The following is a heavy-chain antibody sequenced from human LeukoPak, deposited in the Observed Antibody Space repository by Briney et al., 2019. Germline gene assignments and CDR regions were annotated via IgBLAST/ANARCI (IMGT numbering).Heavy chain of an antibody. CDR3: ARRFTMVRGVIIDDFAFDI. CDR2: ISGSGGST. Sequence: EGSLRLSCAASGFTFSSYAMSWVRQAPGKGLEWVSAISGSGGSTYYADSVKGRFTISRDNSKNTLYLQMNSLRAEDTAVYYCARRFTMVRGVIIDDFAFDIWGQGTMVTVSS. CDR1: GFTFSSYA. V-gene: IGHV3-23*01. J-gene: IGHJ3*02. D-gene: IGHD3-10*01.